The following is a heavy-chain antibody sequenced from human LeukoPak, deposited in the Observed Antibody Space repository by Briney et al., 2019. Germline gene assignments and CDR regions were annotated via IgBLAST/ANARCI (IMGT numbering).Heavy chain of an antibody. CDR2: INPSGGST. D-gene: IGHD2-2*01. CDR3: AREDIVVVPASGGYMDV. Sequence: ASVKVSCKASGYTFTSYYMHWVRQAPGQGLEWMGIINPSGGSTSYAQMFQGRVTMTRDMSTSTVYMELSSLRSEDTAVYYCAREDIVVVPASGGYMDVWGKGTTVTVSS. V-gene: IGHV1-46*01. J-gene: IGHJ6*03. CDR1: GYTFTSYY.